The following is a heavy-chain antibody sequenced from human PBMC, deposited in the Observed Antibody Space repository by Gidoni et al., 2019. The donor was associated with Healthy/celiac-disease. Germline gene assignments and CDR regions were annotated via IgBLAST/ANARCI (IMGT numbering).Heavy chain of an antibody. V-gene: IGHV4-59*01. CDR2: IYYSGST. CDR3: VRTTTGWFDP. Sequence: QVQLQESGPGLVKPSETLSLTCTVSGGSISSYYWSWIRQPPGKGLEWIGYIYYSGSTNYNPSLKSRVTISVDTSKNQFSLKLSSVTAADTAVYYCVRTTTGWFDPWGQGTLVTVSS. J-gene: IGHJ5*02. D-gene: IGHD4-17*01. CDR1: GGSISSYY.